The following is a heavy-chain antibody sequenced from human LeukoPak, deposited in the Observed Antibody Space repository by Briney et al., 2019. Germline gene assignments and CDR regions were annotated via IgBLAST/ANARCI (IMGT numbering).Heavy chain of an antibody. J-gene: IGHJ6*03. Sequence: PSETLSLTCTVSGGFISSYYWSWIRQPPGKGLEWIGYIYYSGSTNYNPSLKSRVTISVDTSKNQFSLKLSSVTAADTAVYYCARSRGGNYDYYYYYYMDVWGKGPRSPSP. CDR2: IYYSGST. V-gene: IGHV4-59*01. D-gene: IGHD4-23*01. CDR3: ARSRGGNYDYYYYYYMDV. CDR1: GGFISSYY.